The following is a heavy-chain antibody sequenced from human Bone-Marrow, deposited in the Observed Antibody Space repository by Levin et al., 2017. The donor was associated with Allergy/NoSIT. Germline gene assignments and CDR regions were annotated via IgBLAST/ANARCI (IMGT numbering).Heavy chain of an antibody. CDR1: GGSISTYY. V-gene: IGHV4-59*08. Sequence: SETLSLTCTVSGGSISTYYWSWIRQPPGKGLEWTGYVYYSGSTNYNPSLKSRVTMSVDTSKNHFSLKLSSVTAADTALYYCARHAGPIHLWLMDYWGQGTLVTVSS. CDR3: ARHAGPIHLWLMDY. CDR2: VYYSGST. D-gene: IGHD5-18*01. J-gene: IGHJ4*02.